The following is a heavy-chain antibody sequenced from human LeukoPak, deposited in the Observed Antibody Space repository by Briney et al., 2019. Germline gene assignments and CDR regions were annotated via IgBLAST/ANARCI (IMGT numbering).Heavy chain of an antibody. Sequence: GASVKVSCKASGYTFTSYGISWVRQAPGQGLEWMGWISAYNGNTNYAQKLQGRVTMTTDTSTSTAYMELRSLRSDDTAVYYCARQPDSSGYQYYYYGMDVWGQGTTVTVSS. CDR2: ISAYNGNT. J-gene: IGHJ6*02. CDR3: ARQPDSSGYQYYYYGMDV. D-gene: IGHD3-22*01. CDR1: GYTFTSYG. V-gene: IGHV1-18*01.